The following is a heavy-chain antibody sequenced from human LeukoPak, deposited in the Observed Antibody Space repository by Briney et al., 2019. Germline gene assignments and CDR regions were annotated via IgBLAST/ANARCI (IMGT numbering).Heavy chain of an antibody. V-gene: IGHV4-39*01. J-gene: IGHJ4*02. D-gene: IGHD1-1*01. CDR1: GDSISSGRNY. CDR2: IYSSGNT. Sequence: SETLSLTCSVSGDSISSGRNYWGWIRQSPGKGLEWIASIYSSGNTHSNPSLKSRVSISVDTSRNQVSLKLYSVTASDAAIYYCARHLSGTTMSHYFDFWGQGTLVTVSS. CDR3: ARHLSGTTMSHYFDF.